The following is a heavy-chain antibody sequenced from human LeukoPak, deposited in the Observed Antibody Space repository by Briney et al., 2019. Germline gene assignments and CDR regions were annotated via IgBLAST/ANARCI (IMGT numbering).Heavy chain of an antibody. CDR1: GGTFISYV. J-gene: IGHJ5*02. D-gene: IGHD6-19*01. CDR2: IIPIFGTA. CDR3: AREWTGYSSFDP. V-gene: IGHV1-69*13. Sequence: SVKVSCKASGGTFISYVISWVRQAPGQGLEWMGGIIPIFGTANYAQKFQGRVTITADESTSTAYMELSSLRSEDTAVYYCAREWTGYSSFDPWGQGTLVTVSS.